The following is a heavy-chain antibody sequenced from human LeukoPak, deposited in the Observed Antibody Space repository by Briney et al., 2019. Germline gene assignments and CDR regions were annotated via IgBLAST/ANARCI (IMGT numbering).Heavy chain of an antibody. D-gene: IGHD3-16*01. CDR3: ARDGMITAYAFDI. Sequence: GGSLRLSCAASGFTFSSYSMNWVRQAPGKGLEWVSSISSSSSYIYYADSVKGRFTISRDNAKNSLYLQMNSLRAEDTAVYYCARDGMITAYAFDIWGQGTMVTVSS. CDR2: ISSSSSYI. CDR1: GFTFSSYS. J-gene: IGHJ3*02. V-gene: IGHV3-21*01.